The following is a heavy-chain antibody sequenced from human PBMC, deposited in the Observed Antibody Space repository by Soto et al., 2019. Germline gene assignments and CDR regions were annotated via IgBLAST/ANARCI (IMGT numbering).Heavy chain of an antibody. V-gene: IGHV4-4*02. CDR3: AKAMVRGVIIGNYYYYMDV. CDR2: IYHSGST. D-gene: IGHD3-10*01. CDR1: SGSISSSNW. Sequence: QVQLQESGPGLVKPSGTLSLTCAVSSGSISSSNWWSWVRQPPGKGLEWIGEIYHSGSTNYNPSLKSRVIISVDKSKNQFSLKLSSVTAADTAVYYCAKAMVRGVIIGNYYYYMDVWGKGTTVTVSS. J-gene: IGHJ6*03.